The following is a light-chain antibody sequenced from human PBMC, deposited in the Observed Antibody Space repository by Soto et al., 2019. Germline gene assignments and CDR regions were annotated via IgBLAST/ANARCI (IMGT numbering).Light chain of an antibody. J-gene: IGKJ2*01. CDR2: WAS. CDR3: QQYYGIPYT. Sequence: DIVMTQSPDSLAVSLGERATINCKSSQSVFYSSNNKNYLAWYQQKPGQPPNLLIYWASTRESGVPDRFSGSGSGTDFTLTIRRLQAEDVAVYYCQQYYGIPYTFGQGTKLEIK. V-gene: IGKV4-1*01. CDR1: QSVFYSSNNKNY.